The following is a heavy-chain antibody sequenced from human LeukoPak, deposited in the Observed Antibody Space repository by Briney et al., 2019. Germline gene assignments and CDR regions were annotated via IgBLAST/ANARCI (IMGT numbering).Heavy chain of an antibody. J-gene: IGHJ4*02. CDR3: ARRGDPNYFDY. CDR2: IYHSGST. CDR1: GYSISSGYY. Sequence: SETLSLTCAVSGYSISSGYYWGWIRQPPGKGLEWIGSIYHSGSTYYNPSLKSRVTISVDTSANQFSLKLSSVTAADTAVYYCARRGDPNYFDYWGQGTLVTVSS. V-gene: IGHV4-38-2*01. D-gene: IGHD3-10*01.